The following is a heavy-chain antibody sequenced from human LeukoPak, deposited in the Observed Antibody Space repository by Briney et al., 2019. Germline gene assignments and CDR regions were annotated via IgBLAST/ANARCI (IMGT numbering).Heavy chain of an antibody. J-gene: IGHJ4*02. CDR2: IYYSGST. Sequence: SETLSLTCTVSGSSISSYYWSWIRQPPGKGLEWIGYIYYSGSTNYNPSLKSRVTISVDTSKNQFSLKLSSVTAADTAVYYCARDRGDILTYFDYWGQGTLVTVSS. D-gene: IGHD3-9*01. V-gene: IGHV4-59*01. CDR3: ARDRGDILTYFDY. CDR1: GSSISSYY.